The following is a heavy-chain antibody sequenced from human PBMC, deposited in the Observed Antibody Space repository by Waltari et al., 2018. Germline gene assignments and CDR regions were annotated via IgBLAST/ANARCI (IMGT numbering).Heavy chain of an antibody. D-gene: IGHD6-19*01. Sequence: QVQLQESGPGLVKPSETLSLTCTVSGGSISSYYWSWIRQPPGKGLEWIGYIYYSGSTNDNPSLKSRVTISVDTSKNQFSLKLSSVTAADTAVYYCARVRGSSGWYGYWGQGTLVTVSS. J-gene: IGHJ4*02. CDR2: IYYSGST. CDR3: ARVRGSSGWYGY. V-gene: IGHV4-59*01. CDR1: GGSISSYY.